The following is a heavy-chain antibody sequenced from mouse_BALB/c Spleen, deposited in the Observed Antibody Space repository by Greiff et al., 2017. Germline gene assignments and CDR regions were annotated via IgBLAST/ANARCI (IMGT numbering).Heavy chain of an antibody. V-gene: IGHV5-6-4*01. CDR3: TRAYDGYSAMDY. CDR2: ISSGGSYT. Sequence: EVQRVESGGGLVKPGGSLKLSCAASGFTFSSYTMSWVRQTPEKRLEWVATISSGGSYTYYPDSVKGRFTISRDNAKNTLYLQMSSLKSEDTAMYYCTRAYDGYSAMDYWGQGTSVTVSS. CDR1: GFTFSSYT. J-gene: IGHJ4*01. D-gene: IGHD2-3*01.